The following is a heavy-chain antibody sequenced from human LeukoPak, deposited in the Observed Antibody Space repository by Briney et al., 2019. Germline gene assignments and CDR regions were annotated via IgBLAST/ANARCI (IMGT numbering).Heavy chain of an antibody. J-gene: IGHJ4*02. D-gene: IGHD6-13*01. V-gene: IGHV1-2*02. CDR1: GYTFTGYY. Sequence: ASVKVSCKASGYTFTGYYMHWVRQAPGQGLEWMGWINPNSGGANYAQKFQGRVTMTRDTSISTAYMELSRLRSDDTAVYYCASWIAAAGAFDYWGQGTLVTVSS. CDR2: INPNSGGA. CDR3: ASWIAAAGAFDY.